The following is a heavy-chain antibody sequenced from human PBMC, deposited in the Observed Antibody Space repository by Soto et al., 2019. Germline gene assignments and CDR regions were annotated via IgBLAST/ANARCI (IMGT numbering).Heavy chain of an antibody. D-gene: IGHD4-4*01. CDR1: GGTFSSYA. Sequence: ASVKVSCKASGGTFSSYAISWVRQAPGQGLEWMGGIIPIFGTANYAQKFQGRVTITADESTSTAYMELSSLRSEDTAVYYCARGSTVTTYSFHPLNYWGQGTLVTVYS. J-gene: IGHJ4*02. CDR3: ARGSTVTTYSFHPLNY. V-gene: IGHV1-69*13. CDR2: IIPIFGTA.